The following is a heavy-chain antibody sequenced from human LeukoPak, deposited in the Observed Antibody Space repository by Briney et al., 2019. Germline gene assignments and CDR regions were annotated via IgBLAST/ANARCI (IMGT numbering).Heavy chain of an antibody. Sequence: SETLSLTCTVSGGSISSGSYYWSWIRQPAGKGLEWIGRIYTSGSTNYNPSLKSRVTISVDTSKNQFSLKLSSVTAADTAVYYCARVTNSITIWGQGTLVTVSS. CDR1: GGSISSGSYY. D-gene: IGHD3-3*01. CDR2: IYTSGST. J-gene: IGHJ4*02. CDR3: ARVTNSITI. V-gene: IGHV4-61*02.